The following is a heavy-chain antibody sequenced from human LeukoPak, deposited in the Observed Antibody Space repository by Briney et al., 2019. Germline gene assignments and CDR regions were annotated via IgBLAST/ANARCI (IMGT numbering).Heavy chain of an antibody. CDR1: GFTFSSFG. V-gene: IGHV3-23*01. CDR3: AKGYDTTYYHYYFMDV. J-gene: IGHJ6*03. Sequence: PGGSLRLSCAASGFTFSSFGMSWVRQAPGKGLEWVSAISSTGGTAYYADSVKGRFTISRDNSKNTVYLHMNSLRAEDTAVYYCAKGYDTTYYHYYFMDVWGKGTTVTISS. CDR2: ISSTGGTA. D-gene: IGHD2-2*01.